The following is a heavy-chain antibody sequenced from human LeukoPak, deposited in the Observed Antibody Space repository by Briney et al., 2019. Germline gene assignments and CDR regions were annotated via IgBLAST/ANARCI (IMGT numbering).Heavy chain of an antibody. J-gene: IGHJ4*02. CDR1: GYTFTSYD. D-gene: IGHD4-23*01. CDR2: MNPNSGNT. CDR3: ASRTEGGYGGKRRNQFDY. V-gene: IGHV1-8*03. Sequence: ASVKVSCKASGYTFTSYDINWVRKATGQGLDWMGWMNPNSGNTGYAQKFQGRVTITADESTSTAYMELSSLRSEDTAVYYCASRTEGGYGGKRRNQFDYWGQGTLVTVSS.